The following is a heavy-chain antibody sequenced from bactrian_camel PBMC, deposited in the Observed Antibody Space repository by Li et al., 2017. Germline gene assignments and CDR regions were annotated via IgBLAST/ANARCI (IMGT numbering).Heavy chain of an antibody. CDR2: ITWNGGVT. CDR1: GLTFGVYN. V-gene: IGHV3S60*01. D-gene: IGHD3*01. J-gene: IGHJ4*01. Sequence: HVQLVESGGGLVQPGASLRLSCVASGLTFGVYNMGWFRQAPGKEREGVSCITWNGGVTYYSDSVKGRFTISRDNAKSTLYLQMNSLKPEDTAMYLCAARDRMTSDYCSGGDGLYDYWGQGTQVTVS. CDR3: AARDRMTSDYCSGGDGLYDY.